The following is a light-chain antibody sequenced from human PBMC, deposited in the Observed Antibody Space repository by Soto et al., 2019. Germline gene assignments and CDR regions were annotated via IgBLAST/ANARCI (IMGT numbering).Light chain of an antibody. CDR3: AAWDDSLYGYWV. V-gene: IGLV1-44*01. CDR1: SSNIGSNT. CDR2: SNN. Sequence: QSVLTQPPSASGTPGQRVTISCSGSSSNIGSNTVNWYQQLPGTAPKLLIYSNNQRPSGVPDRFSGSNSGTSASLAISGLQSEDEADDYCAAWDDSLYGYWVFGGGTKLTVL. J-gene: IGLJ3*02.